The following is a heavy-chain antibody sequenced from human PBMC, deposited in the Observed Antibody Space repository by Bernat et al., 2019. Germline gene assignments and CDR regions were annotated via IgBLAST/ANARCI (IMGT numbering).Heavy chain of an antibody. D-gene: IGHD6-6*01. Sequence: EVQLVQSGAEVKKLGESLKISCKGSGYSFTSYWFGWVRQMPGKGLEWMGIIYPGDSDTRYSPTFQDQVNISADKSISAAYLQWSGLKASDTAMYYCARLLSIAARLDYWGQGTLVTVSS. V-gene: IGHV5-51*01. CDR2: IYPGDSDT. CDR1: GYSFTSYW. CDR3: ARLLSIAARLDY. J-gene: IGHJ4*02.